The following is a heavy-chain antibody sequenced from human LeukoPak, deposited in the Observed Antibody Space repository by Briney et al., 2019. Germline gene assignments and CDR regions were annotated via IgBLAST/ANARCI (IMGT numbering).Heavy chain of an antibody. CDR2: ISGSGTVT. CDR3: ARDLGGSYGGGGAFDI. V-gene: IGHV3-23*01. Sequence: GGSLRLSCAASGFTFSNHAMNWVRQAPGKGLEWVSIISGSGTVTYYADSVKGRLTISRDNSKNTLYLQMNSLRAEDTAVYYCARDLGGSYGGGGAFDIWGQGTMVTVSS. CDR1: GFTFSNHA. D-gene: IGHD1-26*01. J-gene: IGHJ3*02.